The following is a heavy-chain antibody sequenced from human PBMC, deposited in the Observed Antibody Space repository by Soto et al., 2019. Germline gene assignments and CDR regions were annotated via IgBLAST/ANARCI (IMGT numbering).Heavy chain of an antibody. CDR2: INHSGST. J-gene: IGHJ4*02. CDR1: GGSFSGYY. V-gene: IGHV4-34*01. Sequence: QVQLQQWGAGLLKPSETLSLTCAVYGGSFSGYYWSWIRQPPGKGLEWIGEINHSGSTNYNPSLKRRVTISVDTSKNQFSLKLSSVTAADTAVYYCARNVMITFGGVTKWGQGTLVTVSS. CDR3: ARNVMITFGGVTK. D-gene: IGHD3-16*01.